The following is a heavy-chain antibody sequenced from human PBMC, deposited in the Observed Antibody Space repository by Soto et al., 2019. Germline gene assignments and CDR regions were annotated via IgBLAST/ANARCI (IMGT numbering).Heavy chain of an antibody. CDR3: ARGIAARQFDSSTFDY. CDR1: GGTFSSYA. V-gene: IGHV1-69*06. J-gene: IGHJ4*02. Sequence: SVKVSCKASGGTFSSYAISWVRQAPGQGLEWMGGIIPIFGTANYAQKFQGRVTITADKSTSTAYMELSSLRSEDTAVYYCARGIAARQFDSSTFDYWGQGTLVTVSS. D-gene: IGHD6-6*01. CDR2: IIPIFGTA.